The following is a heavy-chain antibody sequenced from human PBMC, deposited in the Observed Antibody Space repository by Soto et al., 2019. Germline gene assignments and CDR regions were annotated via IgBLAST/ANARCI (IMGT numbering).Heavy chain of an antibody. Sequence: HPGWSLRLSCAASGLTFSSYAMSWVRQAQGKGLEWVSAISGSGGSTYYADSVKGRFTIPRDNSKNTLYLQMNSLRAEDTAVYYCAKVKVSGCSSSSGNWFDPWGQGTLVTLSS. V-gene: IGHV3-23*01. CDR1: GLTFSSYA. D-gene: IGHD6-13*01. CDR3: AKVKVSGCSSSSGNWFDP. CDR2: ISGSGGST. J-gene: IGHJ5*02.